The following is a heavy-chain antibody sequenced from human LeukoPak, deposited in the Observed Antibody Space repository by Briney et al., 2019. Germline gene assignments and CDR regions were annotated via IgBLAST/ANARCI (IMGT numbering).Heavy chain of an antibody. CDR2: MYSNGNT. J-gene: IGHJ4*02. CDR1: RLIPSINY. Sequence: GGSMRLSCALSRLIPSINYTSWVRHRPGKGLEWVSIMYSNGNTYYADSVKGRFTISRDNSKNTRYLHMNSLRAEDTAVYYCARDRDSSSHFGYWGQGTLVTVSS. D-gene: IGHD6-19*01. CDR3: ARDRDSSSHFGY. V-gene: IGHV3-66*01.